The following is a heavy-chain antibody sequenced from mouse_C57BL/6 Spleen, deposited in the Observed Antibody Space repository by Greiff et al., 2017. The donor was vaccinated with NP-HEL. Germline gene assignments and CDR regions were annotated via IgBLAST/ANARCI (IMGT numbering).Heavy chain of an antibody. V-gene: IGHV1-39*01. Sequence: EVKLQESGPELVKPGASVKISCKASGYSFTDYNMNWVKQSNGKSLEWIGVINPNYGTTSYNQKFKGKATLTVDQSSSTAYMQLNSLTSEDSAVYYCARLITTVVAPRDYYAMDYWGQGTSVTVSS. CDR2: INPNYGTT. CDR3: ARLITTVVAPRDYYAMDY. CDR1: GYSFTDYN. D-gene: IGHD1-1*01. J-gene: IGHJ4*01.